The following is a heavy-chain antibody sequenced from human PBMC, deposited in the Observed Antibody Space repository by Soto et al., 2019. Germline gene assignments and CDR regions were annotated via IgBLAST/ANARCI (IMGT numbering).Heavy chain of an antibody. CDR2: IYYSGST. V-gene: IGHV4-39*01. CDR3: ARAKAVLSSWDFDY. Sequence: SETLSLTCTVSGGSISSSSYYWGWIRQPPGKGLEWIGSIYYSGSTYYNPSLKSRVTISVDTSKNQFSLKLSSVTAADTAVYYCARAKAVLSSWDFDYWGQGTLVTVSS. CDR1: GGSISSSSYY. J-gene: IGHJ4*02. D-gene: IGHD2-8*02.